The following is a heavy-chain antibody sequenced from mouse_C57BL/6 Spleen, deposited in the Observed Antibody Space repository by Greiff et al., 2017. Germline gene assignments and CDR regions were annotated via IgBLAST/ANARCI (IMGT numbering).Heavy chain of an antibody. CDR1: GYAFSSSW. Sequence: QVQLQQSGPELVKPGASVKISCKASGYAFSSSWLNWVKQRPGQGLEWIGLIYPGDGVTNYNGKFKGKATLTADTSSSTAYMQLSSLPSEDSAVYFGARDYDGLYAMADWGQGTSVTVSS. J-gene: IGHJ4*01. D-gene: IGHD2-3*01. CDR2: IYPGDGVT. CDR3: ARDYDGLYAMAD. V-gene: IGHV1-82*01.